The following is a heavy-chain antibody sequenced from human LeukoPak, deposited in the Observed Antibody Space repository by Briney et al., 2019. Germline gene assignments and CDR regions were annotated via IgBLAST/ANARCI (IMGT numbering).Heavy chain of an antibody. CDR2: ISWNSGSI. V-gene: IGHV3-9*01. CDR3: AKATTYYYDSSGSLDY. J-gene: IGHJ4*02. CDR1: GFTFDDYA. D-gene: IGHD3-22*01. Sequence: GGSLRLSCAASGFTFDDYAMHWVRQAPGKGLEWVSGISWNSGSIGYADSVKGRFTISRDNAKNSLYLQMNSLRAEDTALYYCAKATTYYYDSSGSLDYRGQGTLVTVSS.